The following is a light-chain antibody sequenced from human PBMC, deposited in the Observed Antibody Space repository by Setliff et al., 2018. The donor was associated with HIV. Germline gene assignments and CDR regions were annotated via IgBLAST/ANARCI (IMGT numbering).Light chain of an antibody. CDR1: SSDVGSYNL. CDR3: SSYTSSNTFYV. CDR2: EVN. V-gene: IGLV2-14*02. J-gene: IGLJ1*01. Sequence: QSALTQPASVSGSPGQSITISCTGTSSDVGSYNLVSWYQQHPGKAPKLMIYEVNKRPSGVSNRFSGSKSGNTASLTISGLQAEDEADYYCSSYTSSNTFYVFATGTKVTVL.